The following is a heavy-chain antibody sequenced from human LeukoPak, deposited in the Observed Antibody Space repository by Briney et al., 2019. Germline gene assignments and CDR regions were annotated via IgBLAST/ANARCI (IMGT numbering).Heavy chain of an antibody. V-gene: IGHV1-8*01. Sequence: GASVKVSCKASGYSFSSYDINWVRQATGQGLEWMGWMEPNSGNTGYAQKFQGRVTMTRDTSISTAYMELSRLRSDDTAVYYCARDYSSSWYYFDYWGQGTLVTVSS. CDR2: MEPNSGNT. J-gene: IGHJ4*02. CDR1: GYSFSSYD. CDR3: ARDYSSSWYYFDY. D-gene: IGHD6-13*01.